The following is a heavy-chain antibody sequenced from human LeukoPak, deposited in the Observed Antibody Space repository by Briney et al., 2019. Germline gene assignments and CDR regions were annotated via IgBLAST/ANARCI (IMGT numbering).Heavy chain of an antibody. CDR2: IKSKTDGETT. CDR3: TTDRGGPWGY. CDR1: GFPFNNAW. D-gene: IGHD7-27*01. Sequence: GGSLRLSCAASGFPFNNAWMSWIRQAPGKGLEWVGRIKSKTDGETTDYGTPVKGRFTISRDDSKNTVYLQMNSLKTEDIGVYYCTTDRGGPWGYWGQGTLVTVSS. J-gene: IGHJ4*02. V-gene: IGHV3-15*01.